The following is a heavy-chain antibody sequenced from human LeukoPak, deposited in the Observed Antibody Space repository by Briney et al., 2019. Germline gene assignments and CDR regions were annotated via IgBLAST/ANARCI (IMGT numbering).Heavy chain of an antibody. CDR3: AKCAESYGNDAFDL. J-gene: IGHJ3*01. D-gene: IGHD3-16*01. CDR1: GFTFSNYG. CDR2: ISYDESDE. Sequence: PGRSLRLSCAASGFTFSNYGMHWVRQAPGKGLEWVAVISYDESDEYYADSVKGRFTISRDNSKNTLYLQMNSLRVEDTAVYYCAKCAESYGNDAFDLWGPGTTVTVSS. V-gene: IGHV3-30*18.